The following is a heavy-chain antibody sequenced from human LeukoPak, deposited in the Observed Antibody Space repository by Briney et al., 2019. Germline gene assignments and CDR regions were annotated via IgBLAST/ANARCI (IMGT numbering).Heavy chain of an antibody. J-gene: IGHJ4*02. CDR3: ARHVYDTSGYYYVDY. Sequence: SETLSLTCTVSGGSVSSGTYYWGWIRQPPGKGLEWIGSIYHSGSTYYNPSLKSRVTISIDTSKNQFSLKLSSVAAADTAVYYCARHVYDTSGYYYVDYWGQGTLVTVSS. V-gene: IGHV4-39*01. CDR1: GGSVSSGTYY. D-gene: IGHD3-22*01. CDR2: IYHSGST.